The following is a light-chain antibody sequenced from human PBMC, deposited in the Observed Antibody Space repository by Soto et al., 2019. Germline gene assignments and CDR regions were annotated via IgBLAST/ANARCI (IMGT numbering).Light chain of an antibody. J-gene: IGKJ5*01. CDR1: QVISNY. V-gene: IGKV1-27*01. Sequence: DIQMTQSPSSVSASVGDRVTITCRASQVISNYLAWYQQKPGKVPKLLIYAASTLQSGVPSRFSGSGSGTDFTLTISSLQPEDVATYYCQKYNSAPPSITFGQRTRLEN. CDR2: AAS. CDR3: QKYNSAPPSIT.